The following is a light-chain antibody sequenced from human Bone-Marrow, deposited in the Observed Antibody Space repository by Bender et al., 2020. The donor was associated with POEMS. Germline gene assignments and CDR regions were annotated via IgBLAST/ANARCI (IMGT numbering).Light chain of an antibody. CDR2: DVT. J-gene: IGLJ1*01. V-gene: IGLV2-8*01. CDR3: SSSTTSDTLV. CDR1: STNIGLYNY. Sequence: QSALTQPPSASGSPGLSVTISCTGTSTNIGLYNYVAWYQQYPGKAPKLLIYDVTKRPSGVPDRFSGSKSGNTASLTVSGLQADDEADYYCSSSTTSDTLVFGTGTTVSV.